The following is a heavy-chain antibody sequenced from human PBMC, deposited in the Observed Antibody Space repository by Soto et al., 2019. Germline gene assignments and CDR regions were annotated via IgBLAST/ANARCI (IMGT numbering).Heavy chain of an antibody. J-gene: IGHJ4*02. CDR1: GLTFSNHG. V-gene: IGHV3-33*08. D-gene: IGHD5-12*01. CDR3: ARAPGGYALGY. Sequence: QVQLVESGGGVVQPGRSLRLSCVVSGLTFSNHGMHWVRQAPGKGLEWVAVIWYDGSNKYYADSVKGRFTISRDNSKNTLYLQMNSLRAEDTAVYYCARAPGGYALGYWGQGTLVTVSS. CDR2: IWYDGSNK.